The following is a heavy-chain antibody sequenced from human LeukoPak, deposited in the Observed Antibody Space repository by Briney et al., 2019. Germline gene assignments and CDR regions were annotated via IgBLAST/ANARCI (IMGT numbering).Heavy chain of an antibody. CDR2: VDPEDGET. V-gene: IGHV1-69-2*01. CDR1: GYTFTDYY. D-gene: IGHD6-13*01. Sequence: GASVKVSCKASGYTFTDYYMHWVQQAPGKGLEWMGRVDPEDGETIYAEKFQGRVTITADTSTYTAYMELSSLRSEDTAVYYCATGPEQQLATGYWGQGTLVTVSS. CDR3: ATGPEQQLATGY. J-gene: IGHJ4*02.